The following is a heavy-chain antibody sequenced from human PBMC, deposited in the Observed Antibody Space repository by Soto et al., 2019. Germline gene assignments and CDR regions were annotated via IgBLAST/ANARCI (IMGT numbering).Heavy chain of an antibody. Sequence: SVKVSCKASGGTFSRYAFSWVRQAPGQGLEWMGGIVPIYGTRGFAQKFQGRLTITADEPTRTAYMELSSLRSEDTAVYYCARDLDYYGSGSHYYYGMGVWGQGTTVTAP. CDR3: ARDLDYYGSGSHYYYGMGV. D-gene: IGHD3-10*01. J-gene: IGHJ6*02. CDR1: GGTFSRYA. V-gene: IGHV1-69*13. CDR2: IVPIYGTR.